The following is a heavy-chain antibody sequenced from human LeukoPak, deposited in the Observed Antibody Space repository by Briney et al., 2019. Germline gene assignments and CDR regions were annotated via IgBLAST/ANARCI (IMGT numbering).Heavy chain of an antibody. CDR3: ARGYGDYDY. CDR1: GYTFTIFY. Sequence: GAAVKVSCKASGYTFTIFYMHWVRQAPGQGLEWMGIINPSGGSTSYAQKFQGRGTMTRDTSTSTVYMELSSLRSEDTAVYYCARGYGDYDYWGQGTLVTVSS. D-gene: IGHD4-17*01. V-gene: IGHV1-46*01. CDR2: INPSGGST. J-gene: IGHJ4*02.